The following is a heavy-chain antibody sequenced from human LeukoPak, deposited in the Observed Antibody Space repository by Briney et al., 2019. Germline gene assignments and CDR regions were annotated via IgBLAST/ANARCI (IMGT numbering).Heavy chain of an antibody. Sequence: GGSLRLSCAASGFTFSSYAMHWARQAPGKGLEWVAVISYDGSNKYYADSVKGRFTISRDNSKNTLDLQMTDLRPEDTAIYYCAKRNTMVRGGPCFDYWGQGILVAVSS. CDR3: AKRNTMVRGGPCFDY. CDR1: GFTFSSYA. V-gene: IGHV3-30*04. CDR2: ISYDGSNK. D-gene: IGHD3-10*01. J-gene: IGHJ4*02.